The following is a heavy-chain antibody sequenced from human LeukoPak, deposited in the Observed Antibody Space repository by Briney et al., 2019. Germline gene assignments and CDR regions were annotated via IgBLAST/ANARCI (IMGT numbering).Heavy chain of an antibody. Sequence: PGGSLRLSCAASGFTVSNNHMTWVRQAPGKGLEWVSSISSSSSYIYYADSVKGRFTISRDNAKNSLYLQMNSLRAEDTAVYYCARDEGSSSPHFDYWGQGTLVTVSS. V-gene: IGHV3-21*01. CDR1: GFTVSNNH. CDR3: ARDEGSSSPHFDY. D-gene: IGHD6-13*01. CDR2: ISSSSSYI. J-gene: IGHJ4*02.